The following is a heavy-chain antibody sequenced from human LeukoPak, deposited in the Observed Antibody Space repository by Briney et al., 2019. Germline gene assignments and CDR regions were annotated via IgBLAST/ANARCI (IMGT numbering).Heavy chain of an antibody. CDR3: AKFPREYSSSSRGYFDY. Sequence: GGSLRLSCAASGFTFSSYAMSWVRQAPGKGLEWVSAISGSGGSTYYADSVKGRFTISRDNSKNTLYLQMNSLRAGDTAVYYCAKFPREYSSSSRGYFDYWGQGTLVTVSS. J-gene: IGHJ4*02. V-gene: IGHV3-23*01. CDR2: ISGSGGST. CDR1: GFTFSSYA. D-gene: IGHD6-6*01.